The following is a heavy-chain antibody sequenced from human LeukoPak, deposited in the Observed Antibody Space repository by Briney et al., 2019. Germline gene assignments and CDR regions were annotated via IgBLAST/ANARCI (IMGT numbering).Heavy chain of an antibody. J-gene: IGHJ6*03. CDR2: INWNGGST. Sequence: PGGSLRLSCAASGFTFDDYGMSWVRQAPGKGLEWVSGINWNGGSTGYADSVKGRFTISRDNAKNSLYLQMNSLRAEDTALYYCARAGAARHYYYYYMDVWGKGTTVTVSS. D-gene: IGHD6-6*01. V-gene: IGHV3-20*04. CDR3: ARAGAARHYYYYYMDV. CDR1: GFTFDDYG.